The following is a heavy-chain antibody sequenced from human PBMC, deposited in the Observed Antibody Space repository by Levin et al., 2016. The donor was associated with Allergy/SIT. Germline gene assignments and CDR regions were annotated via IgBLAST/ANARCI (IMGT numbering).Heavy chain of an antibody. CDR1: GFTFSSYS. D-gene: IGHD3-22*01. J-gene: IGHJ4*02. V-gene: IGHV3-53*04. Sequence: GGSLRLSCAASGFTFSSYSMNWVRQAPGKGLEWVSVIYSGGSTYYADSVKGRFTISRHNSKNTLYLQMNSLRAEDTAVYYCAIASYYYDSSGYPFDYWGQGTLVTVSS. CDR3: AIASYYYDSSGYPFDY. CDR2: IYSGGST.